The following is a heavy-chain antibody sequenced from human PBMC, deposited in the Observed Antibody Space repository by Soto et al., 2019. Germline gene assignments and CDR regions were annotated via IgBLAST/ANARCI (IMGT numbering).Heavy chain of an antibody. V-gene: IGHV3-11*06. J-gene: IGHJ6*02. CDR3: ARVTGSSGYRSYGMDV. D-gene: IGHD3-22*01. CDR1: GFTFSDYY. CDR2: ISSSSNYT. Sequence: GGSLRLSCAASGFTFSDYYMSWIRQAPGKGLEWVSYISSSSNYTNYADSVKGRFTISRDNAKNSLYLQMNSLRAEDTAVFYCARVTGSSGYRSYGMDVWGQGTTVTVSS.